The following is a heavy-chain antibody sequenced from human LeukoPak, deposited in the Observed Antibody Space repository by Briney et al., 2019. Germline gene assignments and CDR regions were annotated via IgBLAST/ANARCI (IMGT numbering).Heavy chain of an antibody. J-gene: IGHJ3*02. CDR2: IKQDGSEK. Sequence: PGGTLRLSCAVSGFTLSSYCMSWGRQAPGRGLEWVANIKQDGSEKYYMDSVKGRFTISRDNAKNSLYLQMNSLRAEDTAVYYCARDPDAFDIWGQGTMVTVSS. V-gene: IGHV3-7*01. CDR3: ARDPDAFDI. CDR1: GFTLSSYC.